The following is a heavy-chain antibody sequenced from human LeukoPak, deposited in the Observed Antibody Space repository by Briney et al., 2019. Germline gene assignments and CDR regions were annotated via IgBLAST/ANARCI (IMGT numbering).Heavy chain of an antibody. CDR2: NIPIFGTA. Sequence: ASVKVSCKASGYTFTSYGISWVRQAPGQGLEWMGRNIPIFGTANYAQEFQGRVTITTDESTSTAYMELSSLRSEDTAVYYCARGQYGYSSGWVAFDIWGQGTMVTVSS. CDR3: ARGQYGYSSGWVAFDI. CDR1: GYTFTSYG. D-gene: IGHD6-19*01. J-gene: IGHJ3*02. V-gene: IGHV1-69*05.